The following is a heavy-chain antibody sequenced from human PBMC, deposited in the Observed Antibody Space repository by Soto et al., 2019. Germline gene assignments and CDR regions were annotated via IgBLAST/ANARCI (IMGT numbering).Heavy chain of an antibody. J-gene: IGHJ3*02. CDR3: ASVGGYDYLDI. D-gene: IGHD5-12*01. Sequence: ASVKVSCKASGYTFTSYGISWVRQAPGQGLEWMGWISAGNGNTKYSQKFQGGVTITTDTSASTAYMELSSLRSEDTAVYYCASVGGYDYLDIWGQGTMVTVSS. V-gene: IGHV1-18*01. CDR1: GYTFTSYG. CDR2: ISAGNGNT.